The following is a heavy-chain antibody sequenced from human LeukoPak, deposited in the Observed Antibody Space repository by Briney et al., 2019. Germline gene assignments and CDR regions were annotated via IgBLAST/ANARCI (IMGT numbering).Heavy chain of an antibody. Sequence: GGSLRLSCAASGFSFSNYWMHWVRQAPGKGLVWVTRVNSDGSATYYADSVQGRFTISRDNAKNTLYLQMNSLRAEDTAMYFCAKGPNYSDSWGQGTLVTVSS. V-gene: IGHV3-74*01. CDR1: GFSFSNYW. CDR2: VNSDGSAT. J-gene: IGHJ4*02. CDR3: AKGPNYSDS.